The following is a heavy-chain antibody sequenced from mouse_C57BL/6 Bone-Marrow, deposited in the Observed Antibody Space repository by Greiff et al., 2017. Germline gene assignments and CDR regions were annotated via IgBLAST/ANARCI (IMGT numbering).Heavy chain of an antibody. V-gene: IGHV1-81*01. CDR1: GYTFTSYG. Sequence: VQLQQSGAELARPGASVKLSCKASGYTFTSYGISWVKQRPGQGLEWIGEIYPRSGNTYYNEKFKGKATLTADKSSSTAYMELRSLTSEDSAVYFCARDYYGSGWYFDVWGTGTTVTVSS. CDR2: IYPRSGNT. CDR3: ARDYYGSGWYFDV. J-gene: IGHJ1*03. D-gene: IGHD1-1*01.